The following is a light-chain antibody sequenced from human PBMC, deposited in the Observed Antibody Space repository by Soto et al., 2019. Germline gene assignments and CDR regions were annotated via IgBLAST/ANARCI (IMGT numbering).Light chain of an antibody. V-gene: IGKV3-20*01. J-gene: IGKJ3*01. CDR1: QNIGDNY. CDR2: DAS. CDR3: QQYGSSPFT. Sequence: IVLTQSPGTLSLSPGDRATLSCRASQNIGDNYLAWYQQKPGQAPRLLIYDASRRATGIPDRFSGSGSGTDFTLTISRLEPEDFAVYYCQQYGSSPFTFGPGTKVDLK.